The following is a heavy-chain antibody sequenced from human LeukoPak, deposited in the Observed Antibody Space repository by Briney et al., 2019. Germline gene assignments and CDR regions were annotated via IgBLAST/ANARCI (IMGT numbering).Heavy chain of an antibody. CDR1: GYSISSGYY. V-gene: IGHV4-38-2*02. Sequence: SETLSLTCTVSGYSISSGYYWGWIRQPPGKGLEWIGSIYHRGSTYYNPSLKSRVTISVDTSKNQFSLKLSSVTAADTAVYYCARADIVVVPAAIVDAFDIWGQGTMVTVSS. D-gene: IGHD2-2*01. CDR2: IYHRGST. CDR3: ARADIVVVPAAIVDAFDI. J-gene: IGHJ3*02.